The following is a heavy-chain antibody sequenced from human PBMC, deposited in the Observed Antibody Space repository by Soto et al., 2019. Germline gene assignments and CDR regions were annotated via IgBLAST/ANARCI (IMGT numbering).Heavy chain of an antibody. CDR2: IYFTGST. J-gene: IGHJ5*02. CDR1: GGSITSSSHF. CDR3: AGQTFTIAAASYGRSNWFDP. Sequence: ASETLSLTCTVSGGSITSSSHFWGWVRQPPGKGLEWIGTIYFTGSTYYTPSLKSRLTMSIDTSKNEFSLRLNSVTAADTAVYYCAGQTFTIAAASYGRSNWFDPWGPGTLVTVSS. V-gene: IGHV4-39*01. D-gene: IGHD6-25*01.